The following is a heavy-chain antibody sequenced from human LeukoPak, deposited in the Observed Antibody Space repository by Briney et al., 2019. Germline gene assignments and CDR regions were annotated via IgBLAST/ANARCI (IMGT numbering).Heavy chain of an antibody. Sequence: ASVKVSCKASGYTFTSYGISWVRQAPGQGLEWMGWINPNSGGTNYAQKFQGRVTMTRDTSISTAYMELSRLRSDDTAVYYCARDKRVVGYCSGGSCRTFDPWGQGTLVTVSS. CDR1: GYTFTSYG. J-gene: IGHJ5*02. D-gene: IGHD2-15*01. V-gene: IGHV1-2*02. CDR2: INPNSGGT. CDR3: ARDKRVVGYCSGGSCRTFDP.